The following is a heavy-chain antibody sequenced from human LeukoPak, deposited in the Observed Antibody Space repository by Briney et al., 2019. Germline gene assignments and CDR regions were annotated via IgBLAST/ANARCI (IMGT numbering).Heavy chain of an antibody. CDR3: ARARQSGSYAGFAH. CDR1: GYSFTNYW. D-gene: IGHD3-16*01. J-gene: IGHJ4*02. Sequence: GESLKISCQGSGYSFTNYWIAWVRQMPGKGLEWMGIIYPGDSDTRVSPSFRGRVTMSADKSVSTAYLQLNNLKASDTAMYYCARARQSGSYAGFAHWRPGTLVTVSS. V-gene: IGHV5-51*01. CDR2: IYPGDSDT.